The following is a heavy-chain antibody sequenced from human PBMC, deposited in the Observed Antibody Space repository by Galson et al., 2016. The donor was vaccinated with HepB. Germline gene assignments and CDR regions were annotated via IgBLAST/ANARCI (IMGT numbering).Heavy chain of an antibody. CDR3: ARAKLGLYALDV. Sequence: SLRLSCAGSDSIFSSYEVNWVRQAPGKGLEWVSYISTSGVTIYYSDSVKGRSTISRDNARKSVSLQMNRLRVDDTAVYYCARAKLGLYALDVWGQGTTVTVSS. J-gene: IGHJ6*02. CDR2: ISTSGVTI. V-gene: IGHV3-48*03. CDR1: DSIFSSYE. D-gene: IGHD3-10*01.